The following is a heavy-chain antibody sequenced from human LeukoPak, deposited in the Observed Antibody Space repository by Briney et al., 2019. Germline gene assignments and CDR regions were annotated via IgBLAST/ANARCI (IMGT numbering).Heavy chain of an antibody. Sequence: GGSLRLSCAASGFTFSTYAMHWVRQAPGKGLEWVALISYDGSYKSYADSVKGRFTISRDNSKNTLYLQMNSLRAEDTAVYYCARRAGAYSHPYDYWGQGTLVTVSS. J-gene: IGHJ4*02. CDR2: ISYDGSYK. CDR1: GFTFSTYA. V-gene: IGHV3-30*14. CDR3: ARRAGAYSHPYDY. D-gene: IGHD4/OR15-4a*01.